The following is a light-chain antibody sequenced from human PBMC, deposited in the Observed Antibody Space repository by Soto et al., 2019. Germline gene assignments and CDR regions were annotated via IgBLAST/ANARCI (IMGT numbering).Light chain of an antibody. J-gene: IGKJ1*01. CDR3: QQYNSYSRT. V-gene: IGKV1-5*01. CDR2: DAS. CDR1: QSISSW. Sequence: DIQMTQSPSTLSASVGDRVTITCRASQSISSWLAWYQQKPGKAPKLLIYDASSLESGVPSRFSGSASGTDFTITLSSLQPDDFATSYCQQYNSYSRTFGQGTKVEI.